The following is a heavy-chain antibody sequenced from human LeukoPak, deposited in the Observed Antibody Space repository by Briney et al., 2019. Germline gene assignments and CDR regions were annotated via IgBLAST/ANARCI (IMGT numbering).Heavy chain of an antibody. Sequence: TGGSLRLSCAASGFTFSSYSMNWVRQAPGKGLEWVSSISSSSSYIYYADSVKGRFTISRDNAKNSLYLQMNSLRAEDMALYYCAKDAAGTTVTTGGYFDYWGQGTLVTVSS. CDR2: ISSSSSYI. V-gene: IGHV3-21*04. D-gene: IGHD4-11*01. J-gene: IGHJ4*02. CDR1: GFTFSSYS. CDR3: AKDAAGTTVTTGGYFDY.